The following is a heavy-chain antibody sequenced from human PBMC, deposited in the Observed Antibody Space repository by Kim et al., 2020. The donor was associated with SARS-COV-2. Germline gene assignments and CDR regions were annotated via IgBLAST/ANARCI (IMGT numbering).Heavy chain of an antibody. V-gene: IGHV4-34*01. CDR3: ARGVRSGWYSNIDY. CDR1: GGSFSGYY. Sequence: SETLSLTCAVYGGSFSGYYWSWIRQPPGKGLEWIGEINHSGSTNYNPSLKSRVTISVDTSKNQFSLKLSSVTAADTAVYYCARGVRSGWYSNIDYCGQGT. CDR2: INHSGST. J-gene: IGHJ4*02. D-gene: IGHD6-19*01.